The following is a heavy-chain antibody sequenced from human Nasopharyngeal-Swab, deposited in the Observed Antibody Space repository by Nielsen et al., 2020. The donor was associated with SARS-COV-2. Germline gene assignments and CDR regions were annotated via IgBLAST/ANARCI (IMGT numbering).Heavy chain of an antibody. V-gene: IGHV3-53*01. D-gene: IGHD1-26*01. CDR1: GFTVSSNY. CDR3: ARASGSYYRVYYYGVDV. Sequence: GESLKISCAASGFTVSSNYMSWVRQAPGKGLEWVSVIYSGGSTYYADSVKGRFTISRDNSKNTLYLQMNSLRAEDTAVYYCARASGSYYRVYYYGVDVWGQGTTVTVSS. CDR2: IYSGGST. J-gene: IGHJ6*02.